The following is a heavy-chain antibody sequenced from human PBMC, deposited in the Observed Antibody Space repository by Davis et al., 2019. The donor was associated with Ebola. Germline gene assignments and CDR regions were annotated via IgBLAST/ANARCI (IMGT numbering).Heavy chain of an antibody. CDR3: ARARYSDY. Sequence: GESLKISCAASGFAFSNYWMTWVRQAPGKGLEWVANLKQDESEKNYADSVKGRFTISRDNAKNSLFLQMNSLRAEDTAIYYCARARYSDYWGQGTLVTVSS. D-gene: IGHD2-15*01. CDR1: GFAFSNYW. J-gene: IGHJ4*02. V-gene: IGHV3-7*01. CDR2: LKQDESEK.